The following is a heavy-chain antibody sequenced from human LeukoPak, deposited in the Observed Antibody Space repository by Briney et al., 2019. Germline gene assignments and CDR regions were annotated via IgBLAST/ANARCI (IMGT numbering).Heavy chain of an antibody. CDR2: ISGGSGNI. J-gene: IGHJ4*02. V-gene: IGHV3-23*01. D-gene: IGHD3-10*01. CDR3: AKGSDYYGSVTSKKTD. CDR1: GFTFSNYA. Sequence: GGSLRLPCSVSGFTFSNYAMHWVRQAPGKGLEWVSLISGGSGNIYYVDSVKGRFTISRDNSKNTLYVQMNSLRAEDTAIYYCAKGSDYYGSVTSKKTDWGQGTLVTVSS.